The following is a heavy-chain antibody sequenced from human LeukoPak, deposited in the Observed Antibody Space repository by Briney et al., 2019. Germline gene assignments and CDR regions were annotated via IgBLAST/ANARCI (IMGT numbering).Heavy chain of an antibody. CDR3: TSYDYYYDSSGYYPFDY. D-gene: IGHD3-22*01. Sequence: GGSLKLSCAASGFTFSGSAIHWVRQASGKGLEWVGRTRSKANSYATAYAASVKGRFTISRDDTKNTAYLQMNSLKIEDTAVYYCTSYDYYYDSSGYYPFDYWGQGSLVTVSS. CDR2: TRSKANSYAT. CDR1: GFTFSGSA. J-gene: IGHJ4*02. V-gene: IGHV3-73*01.